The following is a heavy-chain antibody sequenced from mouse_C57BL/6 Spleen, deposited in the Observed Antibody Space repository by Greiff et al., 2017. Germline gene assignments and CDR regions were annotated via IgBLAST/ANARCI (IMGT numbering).Heavy chain of an antibody. J-gene: IGHJ4*01. V-gene: IGHV5-16*01. Sequence: EVKVVESEGGLVQPGSSMKLSCTASGFTFSDYYMAWVRQVPEKGLEWVANINYDGSSTYYLDSLKSRFIISRDNAKNILYLQMSSLKSEDTATYYCARTGYYYGSSYAMDYGGQGTSVTVSS. D-gene: IGHD1-1*01. CDR3: ARTGYYYGSSYAMDY. CDR2: INYDGSST. CDR1: GFTFSDYY.